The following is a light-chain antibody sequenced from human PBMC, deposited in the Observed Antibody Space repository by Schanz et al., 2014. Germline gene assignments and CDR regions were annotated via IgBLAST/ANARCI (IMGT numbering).Light chain of an antibody. V-gene: IGKV1-39*01. J-gene: IGKJ5*01. CDR2: GAS. Sequence: DIQMTQSPSSLSASVGDRVTIACRASQSISSSLNWYQQRPGKAPNLLIYGASSLQSGVPSRFSGSGSGTDFTLTISRLEPGDFAVYYCQQCGSSPPITFGQGTRLEIK. CDR3: QQCGSSPPIT. CDR1: QSISSS.